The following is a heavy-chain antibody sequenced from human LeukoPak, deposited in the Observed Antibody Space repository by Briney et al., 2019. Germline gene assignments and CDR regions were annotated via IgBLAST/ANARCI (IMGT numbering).Heavy chain of an antibody. D-gene: IGHD4-17*01. CDR3: ARGKPTVTTQVYFDY. CDR1: GGTFSSYA. V-gene: IGHV1-69*04. Sequence: SVKVSCKASGGTFSSYAISWVRQAPGQGLEWMGRIIPILGIANYAQKFQGRVTVTADKSTSTAYMELSSLRSEDTAVYYCARGKPTVTTQVYFDYWGQGTLVTVSS. CDR2: IIPILGIA. J-gene: IGHJ4*02.